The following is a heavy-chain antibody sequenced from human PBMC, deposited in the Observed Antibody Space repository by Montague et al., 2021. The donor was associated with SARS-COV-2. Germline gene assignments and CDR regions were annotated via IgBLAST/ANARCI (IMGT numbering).Heavy chain of an antibody. CDR2: IYYRGST. CDR1: NGSITSYY. CDR3: AREGLNNWLDP. V-gene: IGHV4-59*01. J-gene: IGHJ5*02. Sequence: SETLSLTCSVSNGSITSYYWSWIRQPPGKRLEWMGYIYYRGSTNYNPSLESRLTISVDTSKNQFSLKLRSVTAADTAIYYCAREGLNNWLDPWGQGTLVIVSS.